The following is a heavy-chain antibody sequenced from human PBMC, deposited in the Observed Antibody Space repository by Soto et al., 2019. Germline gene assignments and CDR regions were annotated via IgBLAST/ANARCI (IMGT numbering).Heavy chain of an antibody. V-gene: IGHV4-4*07. D-gene: IGHD6-13*01. Sequence: SETLSLTCTVSGGSISTYYWSWIRQSAGKGLEWIGRIYPSGSTNYNPSLKGRVTMSLDTSKNQLSLKLSFVTAADTAVYYCARDRTAAGPSNWFDPWGQGTQVTVPQ. CDR2: IYPSGST. CDR1: GGSISTYY. CDR3: ARDRTAAGPSNWFDP. J-gene: IGHJ5*02.